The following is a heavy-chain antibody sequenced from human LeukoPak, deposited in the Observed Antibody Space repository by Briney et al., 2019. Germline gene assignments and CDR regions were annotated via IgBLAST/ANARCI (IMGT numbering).Heavy chain of an antibody. J-gene: IGHJ4*02. CDR3: ARMSHYYDSSGVDY. D-gene: IGHD3-22*01. CDR2: ISSSGSTI. Sequence: AGGSLRLSCAASGFTFSDYYMSWIRQAPGKGLEWVSYISSSGSTIYYADSVKGRFTISRDNAKNSLYLQMNSLRAEDTAVYYCARMSHYYDSSGVDYWGQGTLVTVSS. CDR1: GFTFSDYY. V-gene: IGHV3-11*01.